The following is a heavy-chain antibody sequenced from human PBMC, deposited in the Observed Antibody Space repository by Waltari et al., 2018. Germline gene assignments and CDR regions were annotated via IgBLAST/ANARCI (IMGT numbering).Heavy chain of an antibody. D-gene: IGHD2-2*01. Sequence: QVQLVQSGAEVKKPGSSVKVSCKASGGTFSSYAISLVRQAPGQGLERMGGIIPIFGTANYAQKFQGRVTITADESTSTAYMELSSLRSEDTAVYYCARAYCSSTSCYGSWGYWGQGTLVTVSS. CDR1: GGTFSSYA. J-gene: IGHJ4*02. V-gene: IGHV1-69*13. CDR2: IIPIFGTA. CDR3: ARAYCSSTSCYGSWGY.